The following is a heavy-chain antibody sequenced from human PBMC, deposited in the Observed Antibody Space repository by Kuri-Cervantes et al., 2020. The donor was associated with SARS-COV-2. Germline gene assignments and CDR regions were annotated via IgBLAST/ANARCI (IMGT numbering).Heavy chain of an antibody. CDR2: ISYDGSNK. J-gene: IGHJ4*02. V-gene: IGHV3-30*03. Sequence: GGSLRLSCAASGFTFSSYSVNWVRQAPGKGLEWVAVISYDGSNKYYADSVKGRFTISRDNSKNTLYLQMNSLRAEDTAVYYCARDQAGTIDYWGQGTLVTVSS. CDR1: GFTFSSYS. CDR3: ARDQAGTIDY. D-gene: IGHD1-1*01.